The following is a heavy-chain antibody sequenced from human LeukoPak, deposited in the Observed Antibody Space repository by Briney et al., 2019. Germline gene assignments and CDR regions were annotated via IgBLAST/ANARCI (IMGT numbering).Heavy chain of an antibody. CDR3: ARFSRDGYNFFDY. D-gene: IGHD5-24*01. Sequence: SETLSLTCTVSAVSISDYYWSWIRQTPGKGLEWIGYIHNSGNTNYNPSLKSRVTISVDTSKNQFSLKLSSVTAADTAVYYCARFSRDGYNFFDYWGQGTLVTVSS. J-gene: IGHJ4*02. CDR2: IHNSGNT. CDR1: AVSISDYY. V-gene: IGHV4-59*08.